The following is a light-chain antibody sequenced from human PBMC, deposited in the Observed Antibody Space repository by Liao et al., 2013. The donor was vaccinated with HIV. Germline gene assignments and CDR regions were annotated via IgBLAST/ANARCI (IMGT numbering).Light chain of an antibody. CDR1: NIGGKS. CDR3: QVWDSNSDHPYV. CDR2: YDT. J-gene: IGLJ1*01. Sequence: SSVLTQPPSVSLAPGKTAKISCGGNNIGGKSVHWYQQKPGQAPVVVIYYDTDRPSGIPERFSGSTSGNTATLSISRVEAGDEADYYCQVWDSNSDHPYVFGTGTKVTVL. V-gene: IGLV3-21*01.